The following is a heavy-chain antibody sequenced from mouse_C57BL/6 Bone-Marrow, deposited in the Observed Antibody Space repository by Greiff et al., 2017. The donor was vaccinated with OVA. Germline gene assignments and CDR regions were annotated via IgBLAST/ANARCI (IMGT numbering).Heavy chain of an antibody. CDR3: ARRTTVVNYYAMDY. CDR1: GYAFSSSW. CDR2: IYPGDGDT. J-gene: IGHJ4*01. V-gene: IGHV1-82*01. Sequence: QVQLQQSGPELVKPGASVKISCKASGYAFSSSWMNWVKQRPGKGLEWIGRIYPGDGDTNYNGKFKGKATLTADKSSSTAYMQLSSLTSEDSAVYFCARRTTVVNYYAMDYWGQGTSVTVSS. D-gene: IGHD1-1*01.